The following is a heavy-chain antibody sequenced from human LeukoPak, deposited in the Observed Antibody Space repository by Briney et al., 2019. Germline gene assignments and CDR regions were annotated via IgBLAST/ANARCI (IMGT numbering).Heavy chain of an antibody. CDR2: INPSGGST. J-gene: IGHJ4*02. CDR3: ARDTTSSSWSYGDFDY. V-gene: IGHV1-46*01. D-gene: IGHD6-13*01. CDR1: GYTFTSYY. Sequence: ASVKVSCKASGYTFTSYYMDWVRQAPGQGLEWMGIINPSGGSTSYAQKFQGRVTMTRDTSTSTVYMELSSLRSEDTAVYYCARDTTSSSWSYGDFDYWGQGTLVTVSS.